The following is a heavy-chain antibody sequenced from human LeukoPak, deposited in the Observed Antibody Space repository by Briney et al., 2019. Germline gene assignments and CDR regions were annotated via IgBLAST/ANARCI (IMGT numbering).Heavy chain of an antibody. CDR3: ARVRFGYGGFDP. J-gene: IGHJ5*02. CDR2: IYYSGST. Sequence: SETLSLTCTVSGGSISSYYWSWIRQPPGMGLHWIGYIYYSGSTNYNPSLKSRVTISVDTSKNQFSLKLTSVTAADTAVYYCARVRFGYGGFDPWGQGTLVTVSS. D-gene: IGHD3-16*01. V-gene: IGHV4-59*01. CDR1: GGSISSYY.